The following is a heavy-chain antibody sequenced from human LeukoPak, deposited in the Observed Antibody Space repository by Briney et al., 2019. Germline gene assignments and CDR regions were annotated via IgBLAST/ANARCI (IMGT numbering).Heavy chain of an antibody. CDR1: GGSISSGGYY. CDR3: ARVCSGGGCYTNFDY. Sequence: SQTLSLTCTVSGGSISSGGYYWSWIRQHPGKGLEWIGYIYYSGSTYYNPSLKSRVTISVDTSKNQFSLKLSSVTAADTAVYYCARVCSGGGCYTNFDYWGQGTLVTVSS. D-gene: IGHD2-15*01. CDR2: IYYSGST. J-gene: IGHJ4*02. V-gene: IGHV4-31*03.